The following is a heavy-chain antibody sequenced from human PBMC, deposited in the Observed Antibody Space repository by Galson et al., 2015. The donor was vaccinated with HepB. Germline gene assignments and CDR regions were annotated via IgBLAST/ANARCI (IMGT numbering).Heavy chain of an antibody. J-gene: IGHJ4*02. CDR2: IIPIFGTA. CDR1: GGTFSSYA. D-gene: IGHD2-2*01. CDR3: ALGYCSSTSCYAFDY. V-gene: IGHV1-69*13. Sequence: SVKVSCKASGGTFSSYAISWVRQAPGQGLEWMGGIIPIFGTANYAQKFQGRVTITADESTSTAYMELSSLRSEDTAVYYCALGYCSSTSCYAFDYWGQGTLVTVSS.